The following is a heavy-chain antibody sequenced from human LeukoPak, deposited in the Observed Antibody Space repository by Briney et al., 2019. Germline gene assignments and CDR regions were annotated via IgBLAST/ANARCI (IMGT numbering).Heavy chain of an antibody. CDR3: ARAFSWGIDV. V-gene: IGHV1-46*01. D-gene: IGHD6-6*01. CDR1: GYTFTNYY. CDR2: IDPSGGTT. J-gene: IGHJ6*02. Sequence: ASVKVSCKASGYTFTNYYIHWVRQAPGQGLEWMGIIDPSGGTTDYAQNFQGRVTMTRDTSASTVYMELSSLRSEDTAVYYCARAFSWGIDVWGQGTTVTVS.